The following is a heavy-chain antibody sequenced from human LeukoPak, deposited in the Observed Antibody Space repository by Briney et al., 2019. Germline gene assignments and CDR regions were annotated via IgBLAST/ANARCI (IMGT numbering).Heavy chain of an antibody. J-gene: IGHJ4*02. CDR3: ARVDWNPDY. D-gene: IGHD1-1*01. Sequence: SETLSLTCAVSGYSISRGYHWGWIRQPPGKGLEWIGSIHHSGNTYYNPSLKSRVTISVDTSKNQSSLKVNSVTAADTAVYYCARVDWNPDYWGQGTLVAVSS. CDR1: GYSISRGYH. CDR2: IHHSGNT. V-gene: IGHV4-38-2*01.